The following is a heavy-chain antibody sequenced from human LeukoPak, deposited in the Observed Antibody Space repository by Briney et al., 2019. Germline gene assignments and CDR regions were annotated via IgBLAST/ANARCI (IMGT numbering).Heavy chain of an antibody. Sequence: GSSVKVSCKASGSTFSSYAISWVRQAPGQGLEWMGGIIPIFGTANYAQKFQGRVTITTDESTSTAYMELSSLRSEDTAVYYCAGGYSGSYPPAPYYYMDVWGKGTTVTVSS. D-gene: IGHD1-26*01. J-gene: IGHJ6*03. CDR2: IIPIFGTA. V-gene: IGHV1-69*05. CDR1: GSTFSSYA. CDR3: AGGYSGSYPPAPYYYMDV.